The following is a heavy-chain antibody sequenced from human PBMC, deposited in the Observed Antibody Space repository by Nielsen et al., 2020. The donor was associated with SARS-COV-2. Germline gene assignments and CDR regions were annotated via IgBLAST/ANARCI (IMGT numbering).Heavy chain of an antibody. J-gene: IGHJ5*02. CDR3: ARGAYYYDNTLSS. D-gene: IGHD3-22*01. CDR2: IYYSGST. Sequence: SETLSLTCTVSGGSISSSSYYWGWIRQPPGKGLEWIGYIYYSGSTNYNPSLKSRVIISVDTSKNQFSLNLTSWTAADTAIYYCARGAYYYDNTLSSWGQGTLVTVSS. CDR1: GGSISSSSYY. V-gene: IGHV4-61*05.